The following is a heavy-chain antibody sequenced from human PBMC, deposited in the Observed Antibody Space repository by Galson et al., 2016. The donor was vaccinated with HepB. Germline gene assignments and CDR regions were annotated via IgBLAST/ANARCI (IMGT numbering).Heavy chain of an antibody. CDR3: TKPTRGGGYSFLIES. J-gene: IGHJ4*02. V-gene: IGHV3-30*18. CDR1: GFTFNFYA. CDR2: ISDDGSYK. D-gene: IGHD1-26*01. Sequence: SLRLSCAASGFTFNFYAMHWVRQAPGKGLKWVAIISDDGSYKDYADSVKGRFTISRDNSKNTLYLQMDSLRPDDTALYYCTKPTRGGGYSFLIESWGQGTLVTVSS.